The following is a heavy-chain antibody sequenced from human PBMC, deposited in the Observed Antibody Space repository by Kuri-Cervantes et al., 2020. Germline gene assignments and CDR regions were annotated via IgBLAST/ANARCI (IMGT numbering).Heavy chain of an antibody. Sequence: ASVKVSCKASGYTFTSYDINWVRQATGQGLEWMGWINAGNGNTKYSQKFQGRVTITRDTSASTAYMELSSLRSEDTAVYYCARVFCSSTSCYRGRFDPWGQGTLVTVSS. J-gene: IGHJ5*02. V-gene: IGHV1-3*01. CDR2: INAGNGNT. CDR3: ARVFCSSTSCYRGRFDP. CDR1: GYTFTSYD. D-gene: IGHD2-2*02.